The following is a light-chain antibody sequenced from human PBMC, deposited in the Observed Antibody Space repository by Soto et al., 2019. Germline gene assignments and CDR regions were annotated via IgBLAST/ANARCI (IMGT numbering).Light chain of an antibody. Sequence: DIPMTQSPSTLSASVGDRVTITCRASQSISSWLAWYQQKPEKAPKLLIFDASSLDSGVPSRFSGSGSGTEFTLTISSLQPDDSATYYCQQYNIYSYTFGQGTKLEIK. V-gene: IGKV1-5*01. J-gene: IGKJ2*01. CDR3: QQYNIYSYT. CDR2: DAS. CDR1: QSISSW.